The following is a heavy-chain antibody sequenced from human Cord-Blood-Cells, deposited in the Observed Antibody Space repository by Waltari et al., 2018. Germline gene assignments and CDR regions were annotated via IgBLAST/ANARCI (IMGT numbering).Heavy chain of an antibody. V-gene: IGHV1-24*01. CDR1: GYTLTELS. CDR2: FDPEDGET. Sequence: QVQLVQSGAEVKKPGASVKVYCKVSGYTLTELSMHWVRQAPGKGLEWMGGFDPEDGETIYAQKFQGRVTMTENTSTDTAYMELSSLRSEDTAVYYCATDRGGYYDSSGYYRGFDPWGQGTLVTVSS. CDR3: ATDRGGYYDSSGYYRGFDP. J-gene: IGHJ5*02. D-gene: IGHD3-22*01.